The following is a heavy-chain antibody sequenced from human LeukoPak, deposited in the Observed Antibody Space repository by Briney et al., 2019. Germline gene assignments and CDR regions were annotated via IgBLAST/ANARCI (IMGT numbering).Heavy chain of an antibody. CDR2: IKQDGSEK. Sequence: GGSLRLSCAASGLTFSSNWMSWVRQAPGKGLEWVANIKQDGSEKYYVDSVKGRFTISRDNAENSLFLQMNSLRAEDTAVYYCARGRGWFGELTLARFDYWGQGTLVTVSS. J-gene: IGHJ4*02. CDR3: ARGRGWFGELTLARFDY. D-gene: IGHD3-10*01. V-gene: IGHV3-7*02. CDR1: GLTFSSNW.